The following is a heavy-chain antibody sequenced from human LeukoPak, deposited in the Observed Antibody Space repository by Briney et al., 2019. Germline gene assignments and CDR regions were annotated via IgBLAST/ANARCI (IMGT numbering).Heavy chain of an antibody. CDR1: GGTFSSYA. CDR3: ARGSDPHPENYYDYYMDV. D-gene: IGHD6-19*01. Sequence: GSSVKVSCKASGGTFSSYAISWVRQAPGQGLEWMGGIIPIFGTANYAQKFQGRVTITADESTSTAYMELSSLRSEDTAVYYCARGSDPHPENYYDYYMDVWGKGTTVTVSS. V-gene: IGHV1-69*01. CDR2: IIPIFGTA. J-gene: IGHJ6*03.